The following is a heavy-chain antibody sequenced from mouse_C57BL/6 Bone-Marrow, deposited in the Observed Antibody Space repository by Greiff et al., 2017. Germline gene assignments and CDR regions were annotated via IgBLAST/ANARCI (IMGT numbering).Heavy chain of an antibody. Sequence: EVQLVESGGGLVQPKGSLKLSCAASGFSFNTYAMNWVRQAPGKGLEWVARIRSKSNNYATYYADSVKDRFTISRDDSESMLYLQMNNLKTEDTAMYYCVRRSPLDYYARDYWGQGTSVTVSS. J-gene: IGHJ4*01. D-gene: IGHD6-1*01. CDR3: VRRSPLDYYARDY. CDR1: GFSFNTYA. V-gene: IGHV10-1*01. CDR2: IRSKSNNYAT.